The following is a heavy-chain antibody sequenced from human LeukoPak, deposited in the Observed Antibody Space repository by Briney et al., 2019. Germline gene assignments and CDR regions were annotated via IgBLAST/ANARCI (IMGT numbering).Heavy chain of an antibody. D-gene: IGHD5-18*01. Sequence: GGSLRLSSAASGFTFDDYAMHWVRQAPGKYLECVSGTSWNSGSIGYADSVKGRFTISRDNAKNSLYLQMNSLRAEDTALYYCAKTSRGYSYGSYYYYGMDVWGQGTTVTVSS. J-gene: IGHJ6*02. CDR2: TSWNSGSI. CDR3: AKTSRGYSYGSYYYYGMDV. CDR1: GFTFDDYA. V-gene: IGHV3-9*01.